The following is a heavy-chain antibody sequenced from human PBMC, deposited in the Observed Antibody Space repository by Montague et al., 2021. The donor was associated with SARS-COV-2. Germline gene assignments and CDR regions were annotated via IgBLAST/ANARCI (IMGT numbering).Heavy chain of an antibody. CDR1: GGSFHIFS. CDR2: VDHGGNT. CDR3: ARGTRAVQITPGFRY. Sequence: SETLSLTCAVYGGSFHIFSWGWIRQSPGKGLEWIGEVDHGGNTKYNPSLKSRVTISVDTSKNQFSLNLTSVTAADTAIYYCARGTRAVQITPGFRYWGQGTHVAVPS. D-gene: IGHD5-24*01. V-gene: IGHV4-34*01. J-gene: IGHJ4*02.